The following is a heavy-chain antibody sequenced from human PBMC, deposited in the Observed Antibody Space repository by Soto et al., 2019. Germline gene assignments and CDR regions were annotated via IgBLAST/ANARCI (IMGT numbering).Heavy chain of an antibody. D-gene: IGHD5-18*01. V-gene: IGHV3-48*02. J-gene: IGHJ4*02. CDR1: GFTFSSYS. Sequence: PGGSLRLSCAASGFTFSSYSMNWVRQAPGKGLEWVSYISSSSSTIYYADSVKGRFTISRDNAKNSLYLQMNSLRDEDTAVYYCARDLIGDKAMVFPTYFDYWGQGTLVTVSS. CDR2: ISSSSSTI. CDR3: ARDLIGDKAMVFPTYFDY.